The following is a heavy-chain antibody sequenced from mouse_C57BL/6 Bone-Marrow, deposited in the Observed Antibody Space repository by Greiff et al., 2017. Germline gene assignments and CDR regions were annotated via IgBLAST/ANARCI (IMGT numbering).Heavy chain of an antibody. Sequence: EVLLEESGGGLVKPGGSLKLSCAASGFTFSSYAMSWVRQTPEKRLEWVATISDGGSYTYYPDNVKGRFTISRDNAKNNLYLQMSHLKSENTAMYYCARDSADGYNYWGQGTTLTVSS. CDR3: ARDSADGYNY. D-gene: IGHD2-3*01. CDR2: ISDGGSYT. V-gene: IGHV5-4*01. J-gene: IGHJ2*01. CDR1: GFTFSSYA.